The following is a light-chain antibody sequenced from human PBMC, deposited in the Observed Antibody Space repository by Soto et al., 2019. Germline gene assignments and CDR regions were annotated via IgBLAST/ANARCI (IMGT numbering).Light chain of an antibody. Sequence: QSVLTQPASVSGSPGQSITISCTGTSSDVGGYNYVSWYQQHPGKAPKLMIYDVSNRPSGVSNRFSGSKSGNTASLTISGLQAEDEADYYCSSYTSRSLEVFGGGTKLTVL. J-gene: IGLJ2*01. CDR3: SSYTSRSLEV. V-gene: IGLV2-14*01. CDR1: SSDVGGYNY. CDR2: DVS.